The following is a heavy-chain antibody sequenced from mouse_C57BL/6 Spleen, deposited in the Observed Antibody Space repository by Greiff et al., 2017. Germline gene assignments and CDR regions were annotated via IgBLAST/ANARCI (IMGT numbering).Heavy chain of an antibody. CDR2: IDPSDSYT. V-gene: IGHV1-50*01. D-gene: IGHD2-14*01. CDR3: ARAYYRYYYAMDY. J-gene: IGHJ4*01. Sequence: VQLQQPGAELVKPGASVKLSCKASGYTFTSYWMQWVKQRPGQGLEWIGEIDPSDSYTNYNQKFKGKATLTVDTSSSTAYMQLSSLTSEDSAVYYCARAYYRYYYAMDYWGQGTSVTVSS. CDR1: GYTFTSYW.